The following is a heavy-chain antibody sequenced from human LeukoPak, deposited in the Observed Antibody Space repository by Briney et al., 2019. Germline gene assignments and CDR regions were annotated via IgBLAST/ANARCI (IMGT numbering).Heavy chain of an antibody. CDR3: VRDGIVEARWYFDL. V-gene: IGHV3-48*04. CDR1: GFTFSSYD. Sequence: GGSLRLSCAASGFTFSSYDMNWVRQAPGKGLEWVSYISTISSTKYYADSVKGRFTISRDNAKNSLYLQMNSLRAEDTAVYYCVRDGIVEARWYFDLWGRGTLVTVSS. CDR2: ISTISSTK. D-gene: IGHD1-26*01. J-gene: IGHJ2*01.